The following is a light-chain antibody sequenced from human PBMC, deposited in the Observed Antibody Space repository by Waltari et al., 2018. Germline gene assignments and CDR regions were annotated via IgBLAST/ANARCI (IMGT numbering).Light chain of an antibody. Sequence: EIVLTQSPATLSLSPGERATLSCRASQSVSSYLAWYQQKPGQAPRLLIYDASNRATGIPARFSGSGSGTDFTLTISSLEPEDFAVYYCQQRSNGRVTFGGGTKVGIK. J-gene: IGKJ4*01. V-gene: IGKV3-11*01. CDR2: DAS. CDR1: QSVSSY. CDR3: QQRSNGRVT.